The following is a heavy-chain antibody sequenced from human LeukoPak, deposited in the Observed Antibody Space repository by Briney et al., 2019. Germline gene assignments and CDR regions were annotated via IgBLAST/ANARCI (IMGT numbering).Heavy chain of an antibody. CDR2: IYTSGST. V-gene: IGHV4-4*07. CDR1: GGSISSYY. J-gene: IGHJ4*02. D-gene: IGHD4-17*01. Sequence: PSETLSLTCTVSGGSISSYYWSWVRQPAGKGLEWIGRIYTSGSTNYNPSLKSRVPMSVDTSKNQFSLKLSSVTAADTAVYYCARDRYDYGDFRDFDYWGQGTLVTVPS. CDR3: ARDRYDYGDFRDFDY.